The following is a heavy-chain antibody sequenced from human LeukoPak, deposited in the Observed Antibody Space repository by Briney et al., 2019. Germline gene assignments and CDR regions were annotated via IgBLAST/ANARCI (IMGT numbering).Heavy chain of an antibody. CDR1: GGTFSSYA. CDR3: ESGSLGYCSSTSCYRYYYYYMDV. Sequence: SVKVSCKASGGTFSSYAISWVRQAPGQGLEWMGRIIPIFCTANFAQKFQGRVTINTDESTRTAYMELSSLRSEDTAVYYCESGSLGYCSSTSCYRYYYYYMDVWGKGNTVTVSS. J-gene: IGHJ6*03. D-gene: IGHD2-2*02. V-gene: IGHV1-69*05. CDR2: IIPIFCTA.